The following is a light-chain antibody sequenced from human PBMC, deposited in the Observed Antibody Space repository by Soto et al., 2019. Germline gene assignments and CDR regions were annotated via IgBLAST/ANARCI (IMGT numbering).Light chain of an antibody. J-gene: IGKJ2*01. V-gene: IGKV3-15*01. Sequence: EIVMTQSPATLSVSPGERATLXCRASQSVSSNLAWYQQKPGQAPRLLIYGASTRATGIPARFSGSGSGTEFTLTISSLQSEDFAVYYCQQYNNWPPYTFGQGIKLEIK. CDR1: QSVSSN. CDR3: QQYNNWPPYT. CDR2: GAS.